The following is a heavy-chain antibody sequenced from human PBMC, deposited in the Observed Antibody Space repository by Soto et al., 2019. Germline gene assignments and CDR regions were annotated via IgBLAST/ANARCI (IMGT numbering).Heavy chain of an antibody. J-gene: IGHJ4*02. Sequence: GESLKISCQVSGYRFSDHWIGWVRQMPGKGLEWMGMIFPGDSDTRYSPSFQGQVTISVDKSISNTYLQWSSLKASDTAVYYCARHFAYASGHLDSWGQGTVVTSPQ. CDR3: ARHFAYASGHLDS. CDR1: GYRFSDHW. CDR2: IFPGDSDT. D-gene: IGHD6-19*01. V-gene: IGHV5-51*01.